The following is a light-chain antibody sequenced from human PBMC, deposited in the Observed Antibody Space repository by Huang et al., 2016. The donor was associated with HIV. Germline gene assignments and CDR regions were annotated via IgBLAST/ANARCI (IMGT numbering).Light chain of an antibody. CDR3: QHRGNWPYT. V-gene: IGKV3-11*01. J-gene: IGKJ2*01. Sequence: EIVLTQSPAILSLSPGERATLSCRASQSVSTSLAWYQQKPGQPPTLLSYDASNRATGIPARFSGSGSGTDFTLTVSSLEPEDFAIYYCQHRGNWPYTFGQGTKLEIK. CDR2: DAS. CDR1: QSVSTS.